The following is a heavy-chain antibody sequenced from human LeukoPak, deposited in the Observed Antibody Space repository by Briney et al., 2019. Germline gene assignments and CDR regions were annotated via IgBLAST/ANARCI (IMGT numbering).Heavy chain of an antibody. CDR3: ASAYYYDGSGAFDY. CDR1: GGSINRGGYS. J-gene: IGHJ4*02. Sequence: SDTLYLPCAVPGGSINRGGYSWSWIRQPPGKGLEWIGYIYHSGSTYYNPSLKSRVTISVDRSKNQFSLKLSSVTAADTAVYYCASAYYYDGSGAFDYWGQGTLVTVSS. V-gene: IGHV4-30-2*01. D-gene: IGHD3-22*01. CDR2: IYHSGST.